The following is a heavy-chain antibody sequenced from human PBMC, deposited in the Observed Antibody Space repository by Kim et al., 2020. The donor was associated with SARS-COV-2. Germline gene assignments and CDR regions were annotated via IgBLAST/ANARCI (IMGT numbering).Heavy chain of an antibody. CDR3: ARGHRCLDY. CDR2: ISTDSANYI. Sequence: GGSLRLSCAASGFTLSVYSMNWVRQAPGKGLEWVSSISTDSANYIYYADSVKGRFTISRDSAKNSLYLQMNGLRAEDTAMYYCARGHRCLDYWGQGTLVTVSS. J-gene: IGHJ4*02. V-gene: IGHV3-21*01. CDR1: GFTLSVYS.